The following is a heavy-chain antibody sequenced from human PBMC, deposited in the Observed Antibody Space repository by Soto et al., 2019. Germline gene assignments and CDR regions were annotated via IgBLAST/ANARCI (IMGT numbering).Heavy chain of an antibody. CDR1: GYTFTSYG. CDR3: ATDSPPVDS. Sequence: QVQLVQSGAEVKKPGASLKVSCTASGYTFTSYGITWVRQAPGQGLEWMGWISAYNGNTKYAQKLQSRVTMTTDPSTSTASMELRSLRSDDTAVYYCATDSPPVDSWGQGTLVTVSS. J-gene: IGHJ4*02. V-gene: IGHV1-18*01. CDR2: ISAYNGNT.